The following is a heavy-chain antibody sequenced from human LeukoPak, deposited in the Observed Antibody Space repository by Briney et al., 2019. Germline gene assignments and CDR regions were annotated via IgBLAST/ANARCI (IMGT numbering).Heavy chain of an antibody. J-gene: IGHJ5*02. Sequence: PSETLSLTCAVYGGSFSGYYWSWIRQPPGKGLEWIGEINHSGSTNYNPSLKSRVTISVDTSENKFSLKLSSVTAADTAVYYCARGLWFDPCGQGTLVTVSS. V-gene: IGHV4-34*01. CDR3: ARGLWFDP. CDR2: INHSGST. CDR1: GGSFSGYY.